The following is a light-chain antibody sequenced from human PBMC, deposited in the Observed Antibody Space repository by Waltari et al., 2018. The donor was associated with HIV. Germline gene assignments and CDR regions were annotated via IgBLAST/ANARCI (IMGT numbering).Light chain of an antibody. CDR1: ENIGNW. Sequence: DIEMTPSPSTLSASVGDPVTITCRTSENIGNWLAWYQMKPGKAPDLLIYRASTLKSGVPSRFSGRGSGTEFALTVRGLQPDDFGTFFCQQYNVYPWTFGQGTRVDLK. J-gene: IGKJ1*01. CDR3: QQYNVYPWT. V-gene: IGKV1-5*03. CDR2: RAS.